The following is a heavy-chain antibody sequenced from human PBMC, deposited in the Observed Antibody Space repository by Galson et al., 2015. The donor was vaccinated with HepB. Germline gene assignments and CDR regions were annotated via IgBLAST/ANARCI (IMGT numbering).Heavy chain of an antibody. CDR1: GFTFTSYA. J-gene: IGHJ4*02. V-gene: IGHV3-23*01. CDR2: VSRSGGNT. D-gene: IGHD3-10*01. Sequence: SLRLSCAASGFTFTSYAMTWVRQAPGKGLEWVSTVSRSGGNTFYADSVKGRFTISKDNSKNTMYLQMNSLRAEDTAVYYCAKDAFGITMVRDRLPDYWGQGTLVTVSS. CDR3: AKDAFGITMVRDRLPDY.